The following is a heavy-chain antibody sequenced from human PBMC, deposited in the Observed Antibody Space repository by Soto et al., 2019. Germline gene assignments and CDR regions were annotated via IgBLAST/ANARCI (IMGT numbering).Heavy chain of an antibody. Sequence: GESLKISCKGSGYSFTSYWIGWVRQMPGKGLEWMGIIYPGDSDTRYSPSFQGQVTISADKSISTAYLQWSSLKASDTVMYYCARGDDSSGFWSYYFDYWGQGTLVTVSS. CDR1: GYSFTSYW. J-gene: IGHJ4*02. CDR2: IYPGDSDT. CDR3: ARGDDSSGFWSYYFDY. V-gene: IGHV5-51*01. D-gene: IGHD3-22*01.